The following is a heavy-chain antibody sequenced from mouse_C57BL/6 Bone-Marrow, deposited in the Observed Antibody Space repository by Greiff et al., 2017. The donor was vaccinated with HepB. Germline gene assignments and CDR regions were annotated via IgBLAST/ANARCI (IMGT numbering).Heavy chain of an antibody. CDR3: ARGDYYDSGYFDV. D-gene: IGHD1-1*01. CDR1: GYTFTSYW. CDR2: IDPNSGGT. J-gene: IGHJ1*03. V-gene: IGHV1-62-3*01. Sequence: QVQLQQSGPELVKPGDSVKISCKASGYTFTSYWMHWVKQRPGRGLEWIGRIDPNSGGTKYNEKFKSKATLTVDKPSSTAYMQLSSLTSEDAAVYYCARGDYYDSGYFDVWGTGTTVTVSA.